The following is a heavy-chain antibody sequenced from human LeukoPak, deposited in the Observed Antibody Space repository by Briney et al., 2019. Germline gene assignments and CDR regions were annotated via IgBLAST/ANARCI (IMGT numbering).Heavy chain of an antibody. Sequence: GASLQISCKGAGSIFTSYWIGWGRQLPGKGLECMGIIYPGDSDTRYSPSFQGQVTISADKSISTAYLQWSSLKASDTAIYYCARFATAIPEYFDYWGQGTLVTVSS. CDR3: ARFATAIPEYFDY. J-gene: IGHJ4*02. V-gene: IGHV5-51*01. CDR2: IYPGDSDT. CDR1: GSIFTSYW. D-gene: IGHD2-2*02.